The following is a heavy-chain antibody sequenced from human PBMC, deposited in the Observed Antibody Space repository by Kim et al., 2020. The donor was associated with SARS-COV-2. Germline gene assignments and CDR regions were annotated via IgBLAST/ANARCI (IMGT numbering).Heavy chain of an antibody. V-gene: IGHV3-9*01. CDR1: GFTFDDYA. Sequence: GGSLRLSCAASGFTFDDYAMHWVRQAPGKGLEWVSGISCNSGSIGYADSVKGRFTISRDNAKNSLYLQMNSLRAEDTALYYCAKDGDPLNDFWSGHPYYYYGMDVWGQGTTVTVSS. CDR2: ISCNSGSI. CDR3: AKDGDPLNDFWSGHPYYYYGMDV. D-gene: IGHD3-3*01. J-gene: IGHJ6*02.